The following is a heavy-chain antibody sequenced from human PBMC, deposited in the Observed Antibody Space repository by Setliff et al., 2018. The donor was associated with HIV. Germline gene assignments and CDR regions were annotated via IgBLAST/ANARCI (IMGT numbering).Heavy chain of an antibody. V-gene: IGHV4-31*03. D-gene: IGHD3-16*01. CDR3: ARGGRKDLTDN. Sequence: LTCTVSGDSVTSGGYFWIWIRQHPGQGLEWMGYIYKNGDTYYNLSLKSRMTISLDTSKNQFFLKLNSVTAADTAVYYCARGGRKDLTDNWGQGTLVTVSS. CDR2: IYKNGDT. J-gene: IGHJ4*02. CDR1: GDSVTSGGYF.